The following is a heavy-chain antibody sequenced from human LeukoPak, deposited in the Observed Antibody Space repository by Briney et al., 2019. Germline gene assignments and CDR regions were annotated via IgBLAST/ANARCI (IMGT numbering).Heavy chain of an antibody. J-gene: IGHJ3*02. CDR2: ISISSSTI. CDR3: ARGRVTGSYTIDAFDI. CDR1: GFTFSSYS. Sequence: GGSLRLSCAASGFTFSSYSMNWLRQAPGQGLEWVSYISISSSTIYYADSVKGRFTISRDNAKNSLYLQMNSLRDEDTAVYYCARGRVTGSYTIDAFDIWGQGTMVTVSS. V-gene: IGHV3-48*02. D-gene: IGHD1-26*01.